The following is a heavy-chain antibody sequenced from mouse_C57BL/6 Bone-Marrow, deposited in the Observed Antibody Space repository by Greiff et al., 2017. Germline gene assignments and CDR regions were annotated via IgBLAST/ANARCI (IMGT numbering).Heavy chain of an antibody. CDR3: ARQLRLFDY. V-gene: IGHV1-69*01. CDR2: IDPSDSYT. Sequence: VQLQQPGAELVMPGASVKLSCKASGYTFTSYWMHWVKQRPGQGLEWIGEIDPSDSYTNYNQKFKGKSTLTVDKSSSTAYMQLSSLTSEDSAVYYCARQLRLFDYWGQGTTRTGSS. J-gene: IGHJ2*01. D-gene: IGHD3-2*02. CDR1: GYTFTSYW.